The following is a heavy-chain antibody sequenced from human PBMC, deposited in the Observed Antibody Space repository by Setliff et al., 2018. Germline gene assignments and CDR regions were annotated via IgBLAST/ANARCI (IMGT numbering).Heavy chain of an antibody. CDR3: ARRHLLSWFDS. CDR2: VLDTGIT. CDR1: GGSISSHS. J-gene: IGHJ5*01. Sequence: SETLSLTCTVSGGSISSHSWSWIRQPPGKEMEWIGNVLDTGITNYNPSLEGRVTISVDTSKNQFSLSLTSVTAADTALYYCARRHLLSWFDSWGQGHLVTVS. V-gene: IGHV4-59*11.